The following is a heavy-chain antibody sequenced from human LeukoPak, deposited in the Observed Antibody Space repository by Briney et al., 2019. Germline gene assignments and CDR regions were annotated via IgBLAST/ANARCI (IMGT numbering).Heavy chain of an antibody. J-gene: IGHJ4*02. D-gene: IGHD2-2*01. CDR2: IYHSGST. CDR1: GYSISSGYY. CDR3: ASSSTRRAYYFDY. V-gene: IGHV4-38-2*02. Sequence: SETLSLTCTVSGYSISSGYYWGWIRQPPGKGLEWIGSIYHSGSTYYNPSLKSRVTISVDTSKNQFSLKLSSVTAADTAVYYCASSSTRRAYYFDYWGQGTLVTVSS.